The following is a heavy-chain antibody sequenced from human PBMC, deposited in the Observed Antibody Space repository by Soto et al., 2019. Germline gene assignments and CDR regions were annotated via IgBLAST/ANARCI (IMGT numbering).Heavy chain of an antibody. D-gene: IGHD2-2*01. CDR2: INPNSGGT. Sequence: QVQLVQSGAEVKKPGASVKVSCKASGYTFTGYYMHWVRQAPGQGLEWMGWINPNSGGTNYAQKFQGRVTMTRETSISTAYMELSRLRSDDTAVYYCASISPSRRIVVVPAALQDYYGMDVWGQGTTVTVSS. CDR3: ASISPSRRIVVVPAALQDYYGMDV. V-gene: IGHV1-2*02. CDR1: GYTFTGYY. J-gene: IGHJ6*02.